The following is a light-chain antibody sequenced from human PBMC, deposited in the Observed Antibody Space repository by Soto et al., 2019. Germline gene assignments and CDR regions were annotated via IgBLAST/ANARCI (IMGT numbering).Light chain of an antibody. CDR2: EVS. V-gene: IGLV2-14*01. Sequence: QSALTQPASVSGSPGQSITISCTGTNSDVGGYEYVSWYQQYPGKAPKLMIYEVSNRPSGVSNRFSGSKSGNTASLTISGLQAEDEADYYCNSYTSSSTEVFGTGTKLTVL. CDR3: NSYTSSSTEV. J-gene: IGLJ1*01. CDR1: NSDVGGYEY.